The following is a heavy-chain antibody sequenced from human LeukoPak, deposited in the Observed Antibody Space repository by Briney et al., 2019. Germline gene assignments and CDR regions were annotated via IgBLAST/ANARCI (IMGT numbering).Heavy chain of an antibody. CDR2: IWYDGSNK. J-gene: IGHJ6*03. V-gene: IGHV3-33*06. CDR1: GFTFSSFG. Sequence: PGGSLRLSCAASGFTFSSFGMHRVRQAPGKRLEWVALIWYDGSNKYYTDSVKGRFTISRDNSKNTLYLQMNSLRAEDTAVYYCAKCTQPLYYYSYMDVWGKGTTVTVSS. CDR3: AKCTQPLYYYSYMDV. D-gene: IGHD2-2*01.